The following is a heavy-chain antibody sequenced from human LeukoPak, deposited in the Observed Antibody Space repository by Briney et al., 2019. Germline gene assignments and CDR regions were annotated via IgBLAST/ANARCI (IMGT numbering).Heavy chain of an antibody. Sequence: PSEILSLTCTVSGGSISSGGYYWSWIRQHPGKGLEWIGYVYYSGSTYYNPSLKSRVTISVDTSKNQFSLKLSSVTAADTAVYYCARGGYSYGLPFDYWGQGTLVTVSS. CDR2: VYYSGST. D-gene: IGHD5-18*01. CDR1: GGSISSGGYY. J-gene: IGHJ4*02. V-gene: IGHV4-31*03. CDR3: ARGGYSYGLPFDY.